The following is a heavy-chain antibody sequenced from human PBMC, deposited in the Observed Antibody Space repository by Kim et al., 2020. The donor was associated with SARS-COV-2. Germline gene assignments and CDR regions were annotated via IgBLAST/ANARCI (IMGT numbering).Heavy chain of an antibody. V-gene: IGHV3-30*04. Sequence: GGSLRLSCAASGFTFSSYAMHWVRQAPGKGLEWVAVISYDGSNKYYADSVKGRFTISRDNAKNTMYLQMNSMRAEDTAVYYCASFYDSCGYTDDAFDIWG. D-gene: IGHD3-22*01. CDR2: ISYDGSNK. J-gene: IGHJ3*02. CDR1: GFTFSSYA. CDR3: ASFYDSCGYTDDAFDI.